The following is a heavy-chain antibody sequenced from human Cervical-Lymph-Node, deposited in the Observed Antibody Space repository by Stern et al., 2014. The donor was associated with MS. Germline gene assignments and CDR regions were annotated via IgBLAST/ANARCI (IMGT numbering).Heavy chain of an antibody. J-gene: IGHJ6*02. D-gene: IGHD3-22*01. CDR1: GGSFSGYY. CDR3: ARGQGMIVVVTKAAYGMDV. V-gene: IGHV4-34*01. Sequence: QVQLQQWGAGLLKPSETLSLTCAVYGGSFSGYYWSWIRQPPGKGLEWIGEINHSGSTNYNPSPKSRVNIAADTSKNQFSLKLSSVTAADTAVYYCARGQGMIVVVTKAAYGMDVWGQGTTVTVSS. CDR2: INHSGST.